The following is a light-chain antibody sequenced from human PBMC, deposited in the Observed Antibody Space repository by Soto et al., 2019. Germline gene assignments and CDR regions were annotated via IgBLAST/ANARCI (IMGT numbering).Light chain of an antibody. CDR3: QQSVRLPT. J-gene: IGKJ4*01. CDR2: DAS. Sequence: DLQMTQSPSSLSASVGDRVTITCQASQDIRKYVNWYQQKPGKAPDLLISDASNLEPGVPSRFSGSGSGTDFTFTITSLQAEDIATYYCQQSVRLPTFGGGTKVEIK. V-gene: IGKV1-33*01. CDR1: QDIRKY.